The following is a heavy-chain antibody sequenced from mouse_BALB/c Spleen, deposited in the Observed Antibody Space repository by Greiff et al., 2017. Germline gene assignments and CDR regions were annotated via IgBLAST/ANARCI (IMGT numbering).Heavy chain of an antibody. Sequence: VQLKESGAELVKPGASVKLSCTASGFNIKDTYMHWVKQRPEQGLEWIGRIDPANGNTKYDPKFQGKATITADTSSNTAYLQLSSLTSEDTAVYYCARRLLRDWFAYWGQGTLVTVSA. V-gene: IGHV14-3*02. CDR2: IDPANGNT. D-gene: IGHD2-3*01. CDR3: ARRLLRDWFAY. J-gene: IGHJ3*01. CDR1: GFNIKDTY.